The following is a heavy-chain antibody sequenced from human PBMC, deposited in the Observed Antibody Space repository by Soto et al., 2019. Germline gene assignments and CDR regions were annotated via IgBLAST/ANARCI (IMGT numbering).Heavy chain of an antibody. CDR1: GFMFSTYG. D-gene: IGHD2-2*01. J-gene: IGHJ5*02. V-gene: IGHV3-30*18. Sequence: QVQLVESGGGVVQPGRSLRLSCAASGFMFSTYGMHWVRQAPGKGLEWVAVISYDGNNKYYLDSVRGRFTISRDNSKNTLYLEVNSLRGEDTAVYYCAKDRSHIVVAPSASDHWGRGTLVTVSS. CDR3: AKDRSHIVVAPSASDH. CDR2: ISYDGNNK.